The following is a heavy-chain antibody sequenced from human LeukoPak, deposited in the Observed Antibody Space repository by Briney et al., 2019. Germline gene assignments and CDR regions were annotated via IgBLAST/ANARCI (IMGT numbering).Heavy chain of an antibody. D-gene: IGHD7-27*01. Sequence: GGSLRLSCVASGFTFGIYGMSWVRQAPGKGLEWVSSITSSSSSMYSADSVKGRLTISRDNAKNSLYLQMNSLRAEDTAVYYCARDLAWGGYWGQGTLVTISS. V-gene: IGHV3-21*01. CDR1: GFTFGIYG. CDR2: ITSSSSSM. CDR3: ARDLAWGGY. J-gene: IGHJ4*02.